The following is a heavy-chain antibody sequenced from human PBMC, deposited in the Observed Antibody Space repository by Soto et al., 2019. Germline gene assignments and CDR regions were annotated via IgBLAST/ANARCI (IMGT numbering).Heavy chain of an antibody. D-gene: IGHD1-1*01. CDR2: MYASGGT. V-gene: IGHV4-4*07. Sequence: QVQLQESGPGLAKPSETLSLSCTISGGSMNNYYWSWIRQSAGGTLEWIGRMYASGGTNYNPSLKGRATLSVDTSKNQFSLALAAVTAADTAVYFCARDVSTGRGDFFDSWGQGTLVSVSS. J-gene: IGHJ4*02. CDR3: ARDVSTGRGDFFDS. CDR1: GGSMNNYY.